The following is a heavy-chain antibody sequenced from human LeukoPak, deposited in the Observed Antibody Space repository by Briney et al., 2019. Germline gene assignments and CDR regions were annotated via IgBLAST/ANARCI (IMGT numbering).Heavy chain of an antibody. CDR1: GGSISSYY. V-gene: IGHV4-59*01. D-gene: IGHD3-22*01. J-gene: IGHJ4*02. Sequence: SETLSLTCTVSGGSISSYYWSWIRQPPGKGLEWIGYIYYSGSTNYNPSLKSRVTISVDTSKNQFPLKLSSVTAADTAVYYCATYSSGYYYVAYWGQGTLVTVSS. CDR3: ATYSSGYYYVAY. CDR2: IYYSGST.